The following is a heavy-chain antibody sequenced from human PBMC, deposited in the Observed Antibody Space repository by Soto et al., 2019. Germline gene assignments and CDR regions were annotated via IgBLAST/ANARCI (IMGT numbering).Heavy chain of an antibody. V-gene: IGHV3-30-3*01. CDR1: GFTFSSYA. J-gene: IGHJ6*02. D-gene: IGHD2-8*01. CDR3: ATDLMTNTPNYYYYYGMDV. Sequence: QVQLVESGGGVVQPGRSLRLSCAASGFTFSSYAMHWVRQAPGKGLEWVAVISYDGSNKYYADSVKGRFTISRDNSKNTLYLQMNSLRAEDTAVYYCATDLMTNTPNYYYYYGMDVWGQGTTVTVSS. CDR2: ISYDGSNK.